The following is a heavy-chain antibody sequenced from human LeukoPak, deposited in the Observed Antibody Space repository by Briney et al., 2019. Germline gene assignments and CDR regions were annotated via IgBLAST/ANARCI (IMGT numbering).Heavy chain of an antibody. D-gene: IGHD2-2*01. CDR3: ARHYCSTTSCYVDH. CDR2: IYYSGTT. CDR1: GYSISSNNW. Sequence: TSDTLSLTCAVSGYSISSNNWWGWIRQPPGVGLEWNGYIYYSGTTYYNPSLKSRVTMSIDTSKNQLSLKVSSVTAVDTALHYCARHYCSTTSCYVDHWGQGTLVTVSS. V-gene: IGHV4-28*01. J-gene: IGHJ4*02.